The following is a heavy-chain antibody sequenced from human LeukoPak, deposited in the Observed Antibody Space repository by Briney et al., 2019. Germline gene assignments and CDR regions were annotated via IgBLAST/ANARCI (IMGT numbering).Heavy chain of an antibody. CDR2: IYPADSDT. CDR1: GYRFTTSW. D-gene: IGHD1-26*01. Sequence: GESLKISCKGSGYRFTTSWIGWVRQMPGKGLAWMGIIYPADSDTRYSPSFQGQVTISADKSISTAYLQWSGLKASYTAMYYCARLSGSFDYWGQGTLVTVSS. CDR3: ARLSGSFDY. V-gene: IGHV5-51*01. J-gene: IGHJ4*02.